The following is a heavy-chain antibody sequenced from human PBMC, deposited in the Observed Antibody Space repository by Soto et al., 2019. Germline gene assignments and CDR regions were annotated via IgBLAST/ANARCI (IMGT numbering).Heavy chain of an antibody. CDR3: ARMYSSGSGWFHP. V-gene: IGHV4-31*03. Sequence: LSLTCFVSGYSITAGGYYWSWIRHHPGKGLEWIGSFYSSGSIIYNPSLRSRVSISGDTSSNQFSMSLTSATAADTARYYCARMYSSGSGWFHPWGQGTLLTVSS. CDR2: FYSSGSI. D-gene: IGHD6-19*01. CDR1: GYSITAGGYY. J-gene: IGHJ5*02.